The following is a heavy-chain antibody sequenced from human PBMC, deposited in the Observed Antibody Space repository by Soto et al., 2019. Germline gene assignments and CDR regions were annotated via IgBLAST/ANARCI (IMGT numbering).Heavy chain of an antibody. V-gene: IGHV3-23*01. J-gene: IGHJ6*02. CDR2: ISGSGGST. CDR1: GFTFSSYA. CDR3: AKGADVTTHYYYYYGMDV. D-gene: IGHD4-17*01. Sequence: GGSLRLSCAASGFTFSSYAMSWVRQAPGKGLEWVSAISGSGGSTYYADSVKGRFTISRDNSKNTLYLQMNSLRAEDTAVYYCAKGADVTTHYYYYYGMDVWGQGTTVTVSS.